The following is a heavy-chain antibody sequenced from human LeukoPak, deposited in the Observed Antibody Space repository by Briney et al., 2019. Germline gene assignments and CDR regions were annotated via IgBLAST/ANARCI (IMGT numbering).Heavy chain of an antibody. J-gene: IGHJ6*03. CDR2: ISSSSSTI. Sequence: GGSLRLSCAASGFTFSSYSMNWVRQAPGKGLEWVSYISSSSSTIYYADSVKGRFTISRDNAKNSLYLQMNSLRAEDTAVYYYARGQPPDYYYYYMDVWGKGTTVTVSS. CDR3: ARGQPPDYYYYYMDV. D-gene: IGHD1-14*01. CDR1: GFTFSSYS. V-gene: IGHV3-48*04.